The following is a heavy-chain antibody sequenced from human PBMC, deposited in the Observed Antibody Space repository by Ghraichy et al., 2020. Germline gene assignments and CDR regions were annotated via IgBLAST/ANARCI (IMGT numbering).Heavy chain of an antibody. CDR3: ARGFYDILTGYRRIPSVGMDV. D-gene: IGHD3-9*01. V-gene: IGHV4-34*01. Sequence: SRVTISVDTSKNQFSLKLSSVTAADTAVYYCARGFYDILTGYRRIPSVGMDVWGQGTTVTVSS. J-gene: IGHJ6*02.